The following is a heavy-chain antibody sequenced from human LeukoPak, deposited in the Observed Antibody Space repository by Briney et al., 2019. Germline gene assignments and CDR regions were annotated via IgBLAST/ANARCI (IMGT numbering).Heavy chain of an antibody. V-gene: IGHV5-51*01. CDR1: GYRFTNYW. D-gene: IGHD7-27*01. CDR2: IYPSDSDT. Sequence: GGSLQISCKGSGYRFTNYWIGWVRPMPGKGLEWLGIIYPSDSDTTYSPSFQGQVTISVDKSISTAYLQWSSLKASDTAMYYCARRELGILYYFDFWGQGIQVTVSS. J-gene: IGHJ4*02. CDR3: ARRELGILYYFDF.